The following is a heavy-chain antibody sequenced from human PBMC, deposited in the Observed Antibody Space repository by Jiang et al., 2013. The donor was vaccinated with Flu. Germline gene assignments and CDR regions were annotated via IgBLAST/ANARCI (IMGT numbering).Heavy chain of an antibody. D-gene: IGHD6-19*01. CDR1: GYTFTSYY. CDR2: INPSGGST. J-gene: IGHJ6*04. CDR3: ARDRTVAGNYYYYGMDV. Sequence: SGAEVKKPGASVKVSCKASGYTFTSYYMHWVRQAPGQGLEWMGIINPSGGSTSYAQKFQGRVTMTRDTSTSTVYMELSSLRSEDTAVYYCARDRTVAGNYYYYGMDVWGKGTTVTVSS. V-gene: IGHV1-46*01.